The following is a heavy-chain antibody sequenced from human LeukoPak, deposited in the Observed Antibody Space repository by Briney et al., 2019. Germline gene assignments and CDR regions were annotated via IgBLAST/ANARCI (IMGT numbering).Heavy chain of an antibody. D-gene: IGHD6-13*01. CDR2: IKQDGSET. CDR3: ARGVTSAWYLRYYFEH. CDR1: GFIFGSYW. V-gene: IGHV3-7*03. J-gene: IGHJ4*02. Sequence: GGSLRLSCAASGFIFGSYWMSWVRQVPGKGLEWVANIKQDGSETYYVDSVEGRFTISRDNAKNSLFLQMNSLRADDTALYYCARGVTSAWYLRYYFEHWGQGILVTVSS.